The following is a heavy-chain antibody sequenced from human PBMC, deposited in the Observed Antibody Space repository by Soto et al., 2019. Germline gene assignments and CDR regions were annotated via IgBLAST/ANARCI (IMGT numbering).Heavy chain of an antibody. Sequence: GGSLRLSCAASGFTFSSYAMSWVRQAPGKGLEWVSAISGSGGSTYYADSVKGRFTISRDNSKDTLYLQMNSLRAEDTAVYYCAKGENYGETHYLDYWGQGTLVTVSS. CDR2: ISGSGGST. CDR1: GFTFSSYA. D-gene: IGHD4-17*01. CDR3: AKGENYGETHYLDY. J-gene: IGHJ4*02. V-gene: IGHV3-23*01.